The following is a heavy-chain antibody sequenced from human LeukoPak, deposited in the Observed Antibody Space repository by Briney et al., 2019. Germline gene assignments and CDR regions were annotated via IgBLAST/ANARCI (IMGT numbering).Heavy chain of an antibody. D-gene: IGHD6-13*01. Sequence: GGSLRLSCAASGFTVSSDYMSWVRQAPGKGLEWVSVIYSGGSTYYADSVKGRFTISRDNSRNTLYLQMNSPRAEDTAMYYCARSPDSSNWLFDYWGQGILVTVSS. J-gene: IGHJ4*02. V-gene: IGHV3-53*01. CDR3: ARSPDSSNWLFDY. CDR1: GFTVSSDY. CDR2: IYSGGST.